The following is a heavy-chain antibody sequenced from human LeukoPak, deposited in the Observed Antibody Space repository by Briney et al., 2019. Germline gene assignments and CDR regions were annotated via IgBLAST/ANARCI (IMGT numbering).Heavy chain of an antibody. CDR3: ARRYSSSVSWFDP. CDR1: GGSFSGCY. V-gene: IGHV4-34*01. J-gene: IGHJ5*02. Sequence: SEALSLTCAVYGGSFSGCYWSWIRQPPGKGLEWIGEINHSGSTNYNPSLKSRVTISVGTSKNQFSLKLSSVTAADTAVYYCARRYSSSVSWFDPWGQGTLVTVSS. CDR2: INHSGST. D-gene: IGHD6-13*01.